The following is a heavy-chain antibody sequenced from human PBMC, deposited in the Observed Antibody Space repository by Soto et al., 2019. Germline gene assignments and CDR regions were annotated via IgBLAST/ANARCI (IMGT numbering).Heavy chain of an antibody. V-gene: IGHV3-30*18. D-gene: IGHD3-10*01. Sequence: QVQLVESGGGVVQPGRSLRLSCAASGFTFSSYGMHWVRQAPGKGLEWVAVISYDGSNKYYADSVKGRFTISRDNYKNTLYLQLNSLRAEDTAVYYGTKDQAGVNEYYYYYMDVWGKVTTVTVCS. CDR3: TKDQAGVNEYYYYYMDV. J-gene: IGHJ6*03. CDR2: ISYDGSNK. CDR1: GFTFSSYG.